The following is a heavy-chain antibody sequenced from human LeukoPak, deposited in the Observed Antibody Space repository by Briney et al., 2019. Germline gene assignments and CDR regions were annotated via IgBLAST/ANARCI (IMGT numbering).Heavy chain of an antibody. CDR2: MNPNSGNT. Sequence: ASVKVSCKASGYTFTSYDINWVRQATGQGLEWMGWMNPNSGNTGYAQKFQGRVTMTGNTSISTAYMELSSLRSEDTAVYYCARVAAARRRDVLDPWGQGTLVTVSS. CDR3: ARVAAARRRDVLDP. CDR1: GYTFTSYD. V-gene: IGHV1-8*01. J-gene: IGHJ5*02. D-gene: IGHD6-6*01.